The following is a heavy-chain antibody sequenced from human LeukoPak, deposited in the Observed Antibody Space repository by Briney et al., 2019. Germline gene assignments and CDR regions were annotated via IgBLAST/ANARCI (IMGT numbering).Heavy chain of an antibody. J-gene: IGHJ4*02. D-gene: IGHD3-10*01. CDR2: ISGSGGST. CDR3: AKXGXFFXYYGSGDPDY. V-gene: IGHV3-23*01. CDR1: GFTFSSYA. Sequence: GGSLRLSCAASGFTFSSYAMSWVRQAPGKGLEWVSAISGSGGSTYYADSVKGRFTISRENSKNTLYLQMNSLRAEDTAVYYCAKXGXFFXYYGSGDPDYWGQGTLVTVSS.